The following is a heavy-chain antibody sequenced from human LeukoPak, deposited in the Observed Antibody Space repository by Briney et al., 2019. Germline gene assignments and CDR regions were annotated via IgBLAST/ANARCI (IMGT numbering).Heavy chain of an antibody. D-gene: IGHD4-17*01. CDR2: IYYSGST. CDR3: ARVGGDYEGPLYFDY. J-gene: IGHJ4*02. Sequence: SETLSLTCTVPGVSISSSSYYWGWIRQPPGKGLEWIGSIYYSGSTYYNPSLKSRVTISVDTSKNQFSLKLSSVTAADTAVYYCARVGGDYEGPLYFDYWGQGTLVTVSS. V-gene: IGHV4-39*01. CDR1: GVSISSSSYY.